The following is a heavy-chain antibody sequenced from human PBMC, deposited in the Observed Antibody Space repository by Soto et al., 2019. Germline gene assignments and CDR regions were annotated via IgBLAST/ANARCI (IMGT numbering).Heavy chain of an antibody. V-gene: IGHV1-69*01. CDR2: IIPIFGTA. CDR3: ARDPGDCSGGSCYYYYGMDV. CDR1: GGTFSSYA. D-gene: IGHD2-15*01. Sequence: QVQLVQSGAEVKKPGSSVKVSCKASGGTFSSYAISWVRQAHGQGLEWMGGIIPIFGTANYAQKFQGRVTITADESTSTAYMELSSLRSEDTAVYYCARDPGDCSGGSCYYYYGMDVWGQGTTVTVSS. J-gene: IGHJ6*02.